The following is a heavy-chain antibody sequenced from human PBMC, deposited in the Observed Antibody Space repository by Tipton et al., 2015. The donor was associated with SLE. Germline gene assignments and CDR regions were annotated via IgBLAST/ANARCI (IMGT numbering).Heavy chain of an antibody. CDR2: INHSGST. CDR3: AGGKEMTTVTTQAYYMDV. CDR1: GGSFSGYY. D-gene: IGHD4-11*01. V-gene: IGHV4-34*01. J-gene: IGHJ6*03. Sequence: LRLSCAVYGGSFSGYYWSWIRQPPGKGLEWIGEINHSGSTNYNPSLKSRVTISVDTSKNQFSLKLSSVTAADTAVYYCAGGKEMTTVTTQAYYMDVWGKGTTVTVSS.